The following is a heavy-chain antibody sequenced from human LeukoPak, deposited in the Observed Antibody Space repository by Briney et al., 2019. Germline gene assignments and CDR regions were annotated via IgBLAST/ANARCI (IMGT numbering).Heavy chain of an antibody. V-gene: IGHV3-48*03. CDR2: VSSRGSTK. CDR1: GFTSEFTFSDFE. D-gene: IGHD6-19*01. J-gene: IGHJ4*02. CDR3: ATMTVASAFDY. Sequence: GASLRLSCVVSGFTSEFTFSDFEMYWVRQAPGKGLEWVSYVSSRGSTKHYADSVKGRFTISRDNAKNSLFLQMNSLRAEDTAVYYCATMTVASAFDYWGQGSLVTVSS.